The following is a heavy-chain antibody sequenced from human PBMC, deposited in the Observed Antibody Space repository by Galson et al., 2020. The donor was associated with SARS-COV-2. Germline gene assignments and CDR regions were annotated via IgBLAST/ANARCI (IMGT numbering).Heavy chain of an antibody. D-gene: IGHD2-15*01. Sequence: TGGSLRLSCAASGFTFSDHYMDWVRQAPGKGREWVGRSKNRRNSYTIEYAAAVKGRFTISRDDSNNSLYLQMNSLKTEDTAVYYCVRWSDGSADYWSQGTLVNVSS. CDR1: GFTFSDHY. V-gene: IGHV3-72*01. CDR3: VRWSDGSADY. J-gene: IGHJ4*02. CDR2: SKNRRNSYTI.